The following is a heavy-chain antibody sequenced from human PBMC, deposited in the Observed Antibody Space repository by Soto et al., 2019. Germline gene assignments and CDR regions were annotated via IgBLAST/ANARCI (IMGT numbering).Heavy chain of an antibody. V-gene: IGHV3-30*18. CDR3: AKDLSGYDAYYYYGMDV. D-gene: IGHD5-12*01. CDR1: GFTFSSYG. Sequence: GGSLRLSCAASGFTFSSYGMHWVRQAPGKGLEWVAVISYDGSNKYYADSVKGRFTISRDNSKNTLYLQMNSLRAEDTAVYYCAKDLSGYDAYYYYGMDVWGQGTTVTVSS. CDR2: ISYDGSNK. J-gene: IGHJ6*02.